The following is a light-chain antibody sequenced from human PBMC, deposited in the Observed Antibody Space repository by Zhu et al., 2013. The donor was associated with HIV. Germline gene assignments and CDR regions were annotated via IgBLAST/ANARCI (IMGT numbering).Light chain of an antibody. Sequence: DIQMTQSPSSLSASVGDRVTITCRASQGISNYLAWYQQKPGKAPNLLIYDASILESGVPSRFSGSGSGTEFTLTISSLQPDDFATYYCQEYNSYWTFGQGTKVEIK. CDR1: QGISNY. V-gene: IGKV1-5*01. CDR3: QEYNSYWT. J-gene: IGKJ1*01. CDR2: DAS.